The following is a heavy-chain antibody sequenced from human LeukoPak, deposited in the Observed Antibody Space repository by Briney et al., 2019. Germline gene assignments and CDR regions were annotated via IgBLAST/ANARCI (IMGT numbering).Heavy chain of an antibody. CDR2: ISAYNGNT. V-gene: IGHV1-18*01. J-gene: IGHJ4*02. CDR3: ARDRSSSSL. Sequence: ASVKVSCKASGGTFSSYAISWVRQAPGQGLEWMGWISAYNGNTNYAEKFQGRVTMTTDTPTSTVYMELRSLTSDDTAVYYCARDRSSSSLWGQGTLVTVSS. CDR1: GGTFSSYA. D-gene: IGHD6-6*01.